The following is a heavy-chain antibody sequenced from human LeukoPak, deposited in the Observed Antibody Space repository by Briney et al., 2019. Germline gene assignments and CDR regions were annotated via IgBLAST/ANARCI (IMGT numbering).Heavy chain of an antibody. V-gene: IGHV3-7*01. CDR3: ARGGGWYATFTCFDY. CDR1: RFTFISYC. D-gene: IGHD6-19*01. Sequence: SGGSLRLSCAACRFTFISYCMSWVRQAPGKGLEWVANIKQDASEKYYVESVKGRFTISRDNAKNSLDLQMNSLRAEDTAVYYCARGGGWYATFTCFDYWGQGTLVTVSS. CDR2: IKQDASEK. J-gene: IGHJ4*02.